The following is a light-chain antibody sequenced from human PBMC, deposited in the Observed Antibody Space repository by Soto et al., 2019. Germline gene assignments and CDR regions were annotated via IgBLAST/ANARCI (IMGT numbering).Light chain of an antibody. J-gene: IGKJ3*01. V-gene: IGKV3-20*01. CDR1: QSVSSSY. Sequence: EIVLTQSPGTLSLSPGERATLSCRASQSVSSSYLAWYQQKPGQAPRLLIYGASSRATGIPDRFSGSGSGTDFSLTISRLEPEDFAVYYCQQYGSPAGLTFGPGTSVDI. CDR2: GAS. CDR3: QQYGSPAGLT.